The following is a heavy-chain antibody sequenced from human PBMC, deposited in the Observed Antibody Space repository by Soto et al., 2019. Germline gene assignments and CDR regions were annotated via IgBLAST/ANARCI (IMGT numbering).Heavy chain of an antibody. CDR1: GGSVSSRTYY. D-gene: IGHD3-3*01. CDR2: IDYSGST. CDR3: ASVPYYDFWSGSRSPSYYYYGIDV. Sequence: NPSETLSLTCTVSGGSVSSRTYYWAWIRQSPGKGLEWIGNIDYSGSTYDNPSLKSRVIMSVDTSRNQFSLKLSSVTAADTAVYYCASVPYYDFWSGSRSPSYYYYGIDVWGQGTTVTVSS. V-gene: IGHV4-39*01. J-gene: IGHJ6*02.